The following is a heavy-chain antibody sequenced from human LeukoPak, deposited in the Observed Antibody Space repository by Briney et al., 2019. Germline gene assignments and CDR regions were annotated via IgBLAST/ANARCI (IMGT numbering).Heavy chain of an antibody. J-gene: IGHJ2*01. Sequence: SETLSLTCAVSGGSDSSGGYSWSWIRQPPGKGLEWIGYISHSGSTYYKPSLKSRVTISVDRSKNQFSLKLTSVTAADTAVYYCARYSSTWPYWYFDLWGRGTLVTVSS. D-gene: IGHD6-13*01. CDR2: ISHSGST. CDR1: GGSDSSGGYS. CDR3: ARYSSTWPYWYFDL. V-gene: IGHV4-30-2*01.